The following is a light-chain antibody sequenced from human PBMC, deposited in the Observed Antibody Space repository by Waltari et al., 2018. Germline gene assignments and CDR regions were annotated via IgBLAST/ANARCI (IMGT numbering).Light chain of an antibody. CDR3: QLLNSSQWT. Sequence: IQLTQSPSSLSASVGDRVIITCRSSQGISDFLAWYQQKPAKAPKLLIYAASTLQSGVPSRFSGSGSGTDFTLTITSLQPEDVATYYCQLLNSSQWTFGQGTKVDMK. CDR2: AAS. V-gene: IGKV1-9*01. CDR1: QGISDF. J-gene: IGKJ1*01.